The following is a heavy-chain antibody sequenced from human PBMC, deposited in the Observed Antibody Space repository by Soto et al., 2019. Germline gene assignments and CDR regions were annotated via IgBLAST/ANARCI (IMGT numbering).Heavy chain of an antibody. J-gene: IGHJ4*02. V-gene: IGHV4-61*01. CDR1: GGSVSSGNYY. D-gene: IGHD3-22*01. CDR3: ARSMHYSDGSNYSPFDY. Sequence: SETLSLTCTVSGGSVSSGNYYWSLIRQPPGKGLEWIGYFYYTGSTNYNPSLKSRVTISIDASKNQFSLRLSSVTAADTAVYYCARSMHYSDGSNYSPFDYWGQGTLVTVSS. CDR2: FYYTGST.